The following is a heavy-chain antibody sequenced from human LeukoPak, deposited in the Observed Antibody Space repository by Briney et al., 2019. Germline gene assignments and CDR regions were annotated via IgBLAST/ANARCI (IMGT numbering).Heavy chain of an antibody. D-gene: IGHD7-27*01. V-gene: IGHV4-59*08. CDR2: IYYSGST. J-gene: IGHJ4*02. CDR1: GGSVSSYY. Sequence: PSETLSLTCTVSGGSVSSYYLSWIRQPPGKGLVWIGYIYYSGSTNYSPSLKSRVTISVDTSKNQFSLKLSSVTAADTAVYYCARGWGYFDSWGQETLVTVSS. CDR3: ARGWGYFDS.